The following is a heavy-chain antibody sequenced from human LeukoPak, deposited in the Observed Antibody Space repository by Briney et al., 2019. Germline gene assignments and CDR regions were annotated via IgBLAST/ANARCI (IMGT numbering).Heavy chain of an antibody. CDR3: ASLLPGGFDY. Sequence: SAGSLRLSCAASGFTFSDYYMGWIRQAPGKGLEWVSYISSSGTGKYYADSVKGRFTISRDNAKSSLYLQMNSLRVEDTALYYCASLLPGGFDYWGQGTLVTVSS. CDR1: GFTFSDYY. CDR2: ISSSGTGK. D-gene: IGHD4-23*01. V-gene: IGHV3-11*01. J-gene: IGHJ4*02.